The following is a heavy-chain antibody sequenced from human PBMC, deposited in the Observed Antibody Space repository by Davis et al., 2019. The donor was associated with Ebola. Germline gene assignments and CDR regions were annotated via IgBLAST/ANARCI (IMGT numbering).Heavy chain of an antibody. J-gene: IGHJ4*02. CDR3: ARQSIVGATPDY. CDR2: IFPGDSDT. CDR1: GYSFPSYW. V-gene: IGHV5-51*01. D-gene: IGHD1-26*01. Sequence: GESLKISCKASGYSFPSYWLVWVRQMPGKGLECMGIIFPGDSDTRYSPSFQGQVTISADKSITTAYLQWSSLKASDTAMYYCARQSIVGATPDYWGQGTLVTVSS.